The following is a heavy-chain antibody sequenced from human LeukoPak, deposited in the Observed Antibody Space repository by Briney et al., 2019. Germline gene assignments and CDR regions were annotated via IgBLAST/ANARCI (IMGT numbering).Heavy chain of an antibody. J-gene: IGHJ5*02. CDR1: GFPLRLFR. D-gene: IGHD4-11*01. Sequence: GGSLRLFCDACGFPLRLFRMHCVRGARGKARVWVTVLWSDATNEYYADSVKGRFTISRDNFKRTVSLEMNSLRAEDTAVYYCAKDAQRGFDYSNSLEHWGQGSLVIVSS. V-gene: IGHV3-33*06. CDR3: AKDAQRGFDYSNSLEH. CDR2: LWSDATNE.